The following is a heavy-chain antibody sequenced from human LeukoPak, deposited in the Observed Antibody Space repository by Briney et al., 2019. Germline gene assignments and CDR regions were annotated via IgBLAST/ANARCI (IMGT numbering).Heavy chain of an antibody. J-gene: IGHJ4*02. CDR1: GFTFSGYA. CDR2: IRGSYGGT. D-gene: IGHD2-2*01. CDR3: AKAIPVVVPAATDY. V-gene: IGHV3-23*01. Sequence: PGGSLRLSCAATGFTFSGYAMSWFRQAPGKGLEWVSTIRGSYGGTYYADSVKGRFSISRDNSKNTLYLQMNSLRTEDTAVYYCAKAIPVVVPAATDYWGQGTLVTVSS.